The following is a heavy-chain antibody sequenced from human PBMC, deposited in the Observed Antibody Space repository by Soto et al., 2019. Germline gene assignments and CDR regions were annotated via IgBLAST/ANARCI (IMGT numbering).Heavy chain of an antibody. CDR1: GYTLTELS. CDR2: FDPEDGET. CDR3: ATVKDCSSTSCWGWFDP. Sequence: ASVKVSCKVSGYTLTELSMHWVRQAPGKGLEWMGGFDPEDGETIYAQKFQGRVTMTEDTSTDTAYMELSSLRSEDTAVYYCATVKDCSSTSCWGWFDPWGQGPLVPVSS. D-gene: IGHD2-2*01. J-gene: IGHJ5*02. V-gene: IGHV1-24*01.